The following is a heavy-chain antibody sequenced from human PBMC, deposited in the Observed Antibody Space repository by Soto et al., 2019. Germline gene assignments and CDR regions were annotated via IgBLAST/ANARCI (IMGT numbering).Heavy chain of an antibody. D-gene: IGHD3-16*01. Sequence: QITLKESGPTLVRPTQTLTLTCTVSGFSLDTWGVGVGWIRQPPGKAPEWLALVYWDNDKRYSPSLKNRLTITKDTSKNQVVLTMTNMDPVDTVTYYCARALGSWGGYYFDHWGQGTLVTVSS. CDR1: GFSLDTWGVG. J-gene: IGHJ4*02. CDR2: VYWDNDK. V-gene: IGHV2-5*02. CDR3: ARALGSWGGYYFDH.